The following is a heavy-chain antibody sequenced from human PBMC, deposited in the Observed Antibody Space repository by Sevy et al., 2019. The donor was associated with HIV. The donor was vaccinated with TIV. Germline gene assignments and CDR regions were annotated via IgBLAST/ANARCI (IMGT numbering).Heavy chain of an antibody. CDR3: ARATADPLSSSSSSYYYGMDV. CDR2: INHSGST. Sequence: SETLSLTCAVYGGSFSGYYWSWIRQPPGKGLEWIGEINHSGSTNYNPSLKSGVTISVDTSKNQFSLKLSSVTAADTAVYYCARATADPLSSSSSSYYYGMDVWGQGTTVTVSS. V-gene: IGHV4-34*01. CDR1: GGSFSGYY. D-gene: IGHD6-6*01. J-gene: IGHJ6*02.